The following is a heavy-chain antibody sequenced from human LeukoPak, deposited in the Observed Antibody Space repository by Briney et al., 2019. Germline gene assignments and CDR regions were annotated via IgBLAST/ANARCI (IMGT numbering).Heavy chain of an antibody. V-gene: IGHV1-18*01. J-gene: IGHJ6*03. Sequence: GASVKVSCKASGYTFTSYGISWVRQAPGQGLEWMGWISDYNGNTNYAQKLQGRVTMTRDMSTSTVYMELSSLRSEDTAVYYCARVPRPKVAGTNHYYYYYYMDVWGKGTTVTVSS. CDR1: GYTFTSYG. D-gene: IGHD6-19*01. CDR3: ARVPRPKVAGTNHYYYYYYMDV. CDR2: ISDYNGNT.